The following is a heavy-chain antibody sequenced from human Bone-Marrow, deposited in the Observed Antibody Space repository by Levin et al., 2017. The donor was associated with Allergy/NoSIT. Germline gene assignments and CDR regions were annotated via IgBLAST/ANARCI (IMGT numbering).Heavy chain of an antibody. CDR1: GFTVSNNY. CDR2: IYSVGTT. J-gene: IGHJ4*02. D-gene: IGHD3-16*01. CDR3: TGGPSGVRG. V-gene: IGHV3-53*01. Sequence: GESLKISCAVSGFTVSNNYMSWVRQAPGAGLEWVSLIYSVGTTYYADSVKGRFTISRDNSRNTLYLQMNSLRAEDTGGYHCTGGPSGVRGWGQGTLVTVSS.